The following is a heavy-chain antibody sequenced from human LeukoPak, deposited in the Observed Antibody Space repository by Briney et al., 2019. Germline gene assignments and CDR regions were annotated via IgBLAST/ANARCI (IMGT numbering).Heavy chain of an antibody. CDR2: IIPIFGTA. CDR3: ASNYYDSSGYYPHFDY. CDR1: GGTFSSYA. V-gene: IGHV1-69*05. J-gene: IGHJ4*02. Sequence: ASVKVSCKXSGGTFSSYAISWVRQAPRQGLEWMGGIIPIFGTANYAQKFQGRVTITTDESTSTAYMELSSLRSEDTAVYYCASNYYDSSGYYPHFDYWGQGTLVTVSS. D-gene: IGHD3-22*01.